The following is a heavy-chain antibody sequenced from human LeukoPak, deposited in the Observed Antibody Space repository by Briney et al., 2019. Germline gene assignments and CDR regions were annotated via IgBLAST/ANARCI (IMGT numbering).Heavy chain of an antibody. CDR2: IIPIFGTA. V-gene: IGHV1-69*05. Sequence: ASVKVSCKASGGTFSSYAISWVRQAPGRGLEWMGGIIPIFGTANYAQKFQGRVTITTDESTSTAYMELSSLRSEDTAVYYCARDSGVWGSYRTSAFDIWGQGTMVTVSP. J-gene: IGHJ3*02. CDR1: GGTFSSYA. CDR3: ARDSGVWGSYRTSAFDI. D-gene: IGHD3-16*02.